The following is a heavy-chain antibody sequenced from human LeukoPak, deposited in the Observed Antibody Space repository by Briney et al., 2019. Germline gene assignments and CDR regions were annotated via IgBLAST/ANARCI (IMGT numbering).Heavy chain of an antibody. CDR1: GYNFASYW. CDR2: IYPGDSDT. D-gene: IGHD3-10*01. V-gene: IGHV5-51*01. J-gene: IGHJ4*02. CDR3: ARHYQPGATMVREPFFDY. Sequence: GESLKISCKGSGYNFASYWIGWVRLMPGKGLEWMGIIYPGDSDTRYSPSFQGQVTISADKSISTAYLQWSSLEASDTAMYYCARHYQPGATMVREPFFDYWGQGTLVTVSS.